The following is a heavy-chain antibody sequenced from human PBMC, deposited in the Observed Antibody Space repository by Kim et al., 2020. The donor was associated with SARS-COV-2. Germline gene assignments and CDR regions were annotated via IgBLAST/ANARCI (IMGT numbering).Heavy chain of an antibody. CDR1: GGSFSGYY. V-gene: IGHV4-34*01. CDR2: INHSGST. J-gene: IGHJ6*01. D-gene: IGHD6-19*01. CDR3: ARAAIAVAGTLRYYYYGM. Sequence: SETLSLTCAVYGGSFSGYYWSWIRQPPGKGLEWIGEINHSGSTNYNPSLKSRVTISVDTSKNQFSLKLSSVTAADTAVYYCARAAIAVAGTLRYYYYGM.